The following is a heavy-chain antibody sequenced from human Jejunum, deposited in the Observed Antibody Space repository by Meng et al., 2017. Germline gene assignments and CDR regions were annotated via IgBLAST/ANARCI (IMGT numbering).Heavy chain of an antibody. CDR1: GFISSDHS. J-gene: IGHJ4*02. Sequence: GGSLRLSCAASGFISSDHSMDWVRQAPGKGLEWVSVIYRGGDTYYADSVKGRFTISRDNSKNTLYLQMNSLGPEDTAVYFCTRGLVGDYVYPFDYWGQGTLVTVSS. V-gene: IGHV3-66*02. CDR3: TRGLVGDYVYPFDY. D-gene: IGHD4-17*01. CDR2: IYRGGDT.